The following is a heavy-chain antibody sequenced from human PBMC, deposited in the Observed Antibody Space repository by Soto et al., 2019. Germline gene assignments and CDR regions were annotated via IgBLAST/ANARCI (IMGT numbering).Heavy chain of an antibody. CDR1: GFTFSSYA. V-gene: IGHV3-23*01. CDR3: AKHSGSYYSAFDI. Sequence: EVQLLESGGGLVQPGGSLRLSCAASGFTFSSYAMSWVRQAPGKGLEWVSALSGSGGSTYYADSVKGRFTISRDNSKNTLHLQMNSLRAEDTAVYYCAKHSGSYYSAFDIWGQGRMVSVSS. D-gene: IGHD1-26*01. J-gene: IGHJ3*02. CDR2: LSGSGGST.